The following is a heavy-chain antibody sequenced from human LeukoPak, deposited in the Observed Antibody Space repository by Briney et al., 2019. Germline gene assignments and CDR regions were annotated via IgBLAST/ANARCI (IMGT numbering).Heavy chain of an antibody. CDR3: ARTRGVGSSHRGKGYYFDY. V-gene: IGHV3-7*01. CDR2: IKQDGSEK. Sequence: GGSLRLSCAASGFTFSSYWMSWVRQAPGKGLEWVANIKQDGSEKYYVDSVKGRFTISRDNAKNSLYLQMNSLRAEDTAVYYCARTRGVGSSHRGKGYYFDYWGQGTLVTVSS. CDR1: GFTFSSYW. D-gene: IGHD6-13*01. J-gene: IGHJ4*02.